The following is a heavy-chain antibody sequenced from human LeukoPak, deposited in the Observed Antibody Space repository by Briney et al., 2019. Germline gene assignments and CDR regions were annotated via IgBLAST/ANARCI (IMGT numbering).Heavy chain of an antibody. CDR2: IWNDGSNN. CDR1: GFTFSSFG. V-gene: IGHV3-33*01. Sequence: GGSLRLSCAASGFTFSSFGMHWVRQAPGKGLEWVAVIWNDGSNNYYADSVKGRFTISRDNAKNTLYLQMDSLTAEDTAMYYCARPDSSGHPTNWGQGTLVTVSS. J-gene: IGHJ4*02. CDR3: ARPDSSGHPTN. D-gene: IGHD3-22*01.